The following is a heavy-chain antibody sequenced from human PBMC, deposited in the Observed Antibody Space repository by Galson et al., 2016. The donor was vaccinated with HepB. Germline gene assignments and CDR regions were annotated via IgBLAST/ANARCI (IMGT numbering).Heavy chain of an antibody. J-gene: IGHJ3*02. Sequence: SVKVSCKASGGTFSNYGISWVRQAPGQGLEWMGCIIPIFGAANYEQKFQGRVTISADEATNTVYMELSSLTSEDTAVYYCARDRSSGWFDSSDIWGQGTMVTVSS. V-gene: IGHV1-69*13. CDR1: GGTFSNYG. CDR3: ARDRSSGWFDSSDI. D-gene: IGHD6-19*01. CDR2: IIPIFGAA.